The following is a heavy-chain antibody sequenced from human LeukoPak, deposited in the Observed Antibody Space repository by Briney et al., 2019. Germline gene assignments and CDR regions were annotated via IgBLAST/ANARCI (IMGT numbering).Heavy chain of an antibody. Sequence: GGSLRLSCAASGFTFSNAWMSWVRQVPGKGLEWVGRIKSKTDGGTTDYAAPVKGRFTISRDDSKNTLYLQMNSLKTEDTAVYYCTTAPQWLGWNYFDYWGQGTLVTVSS. CDR1: GFTFSNAW. V-gene: IGHV3-15*01. J-gene: IGHJ4*02. CDR2: IKSKTDGGTT. CDR3: TTAPQWLGWNYFDY. D-gene: IGHD6-19*01.